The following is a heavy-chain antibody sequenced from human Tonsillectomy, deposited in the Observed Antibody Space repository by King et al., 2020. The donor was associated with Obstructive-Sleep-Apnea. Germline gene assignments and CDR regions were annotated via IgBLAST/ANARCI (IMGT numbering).Heavy chain of an antibody. CDR2: IYYSGST. V-gene: IGHV4-39*07. J-gene: IGHJ4*02. D-gene: IGHD6-19*01. CDR1: GGSISSSTYY. Sequence: LQLQESGPGLVKPSETLSLTCTVSGGSISSSTYYWGWIRQPPGKGLEWIGSIYYSGSTYYNPSLKSRVTISVDTSKNQFSLKLSSVTAADTAVYYCALARIAMAVYSGYWGQGTLVTVSS. CDR3: ALARIAMAVYSGY.